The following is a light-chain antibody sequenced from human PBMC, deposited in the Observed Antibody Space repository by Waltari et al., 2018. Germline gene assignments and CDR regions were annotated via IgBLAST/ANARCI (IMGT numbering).Light chain of an antibody. J-gene: IGLJ1*01. CDR2: QDN. CDR3: QAWDSGTAV. CDR1: NLGDKF. V-gene: IGLV3-1*01. Sequence: SYELTQPPSLSVSPGQTASISCSGDNLGDKFASWYQQKPGQSPLLVIYQDNRRPSGIPERFSGANSGNTATLIISGTQAMDEADYYCQAWDSGTAVFGTGTKVTVL.